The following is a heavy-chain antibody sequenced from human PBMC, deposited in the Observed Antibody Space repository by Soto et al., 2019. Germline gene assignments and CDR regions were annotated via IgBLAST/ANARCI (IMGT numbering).Heavy chain of an antibody. CDR1: GYTFISYY. CDR3: ARDHVDTPITNFDY. J-gene: IGHJ4*02. V-gene: IGHV1-46*01. Sequence: QVQLVQSGAEVKKPGASVKVSCRASGYTFISYYIHWVRQAPGQGLEWMGLINPSDAYTDYAQKFQGRVILTRDTSTSIVYMELSSLRSEDTAIYYCARDHVDTPITNFDYWGQGTLVTVSS. D-gene: IGHD5-18*01. CDR2: INPSDAYT.